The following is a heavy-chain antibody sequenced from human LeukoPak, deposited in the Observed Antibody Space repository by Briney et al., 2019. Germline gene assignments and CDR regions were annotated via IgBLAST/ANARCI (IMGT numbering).Heavy chain of an antibody. CDR2: VFYTGNT. V-gene: IGHV4-39*07. CDR1: GGSISSSSYY. J-gene: IGHJ4*02. Sequence: SETLSLTCTVSGGSISSSSYYWGWIRQPPGKGLEWLGSVFYTGNTYYNPSLKSRVTMSVDTSKNQFSLHMSSVTAADTAVYYCARDRQQLVRGDYFDYWGQGTLVTVSS. CDR3: ARDRQQLVRGDYFDY. D-gene: IGHD6-13*01.